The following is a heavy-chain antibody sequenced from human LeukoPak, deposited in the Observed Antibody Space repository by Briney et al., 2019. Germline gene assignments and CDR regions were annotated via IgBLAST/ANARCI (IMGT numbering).Heavy chain of an antibody. CDR1: GGSISSYY. Sequence: SSETLSLTCTVSGGSISSYYWSWIRQPPGKGLEWIGYIYYSGSTYHNPSLKSRVTISVDTSKNQFSLKLSSVTAADTAVYYCARFPDVWGSYRYSVNWGQGTLVTVSS. CDR3: ARFPDVWGSYRYSVN. CDR2: IYYSGST. D-gene: IGHD3-16*02. J-gene: IGHJ4*02. V-gene: IGHV4-59*12.